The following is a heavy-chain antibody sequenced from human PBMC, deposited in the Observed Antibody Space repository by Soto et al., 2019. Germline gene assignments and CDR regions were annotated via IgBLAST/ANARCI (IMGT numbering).Heavy chain of an antibody. CDR3: AHSRYSRSSFDY. CDR2: IYWDDDK. Sequence: SGPTLVNPTQTLTLTCTFSGFSLTSKDVGVGWIRQPPGKALKWLALIYWDDDKRYSPSLKSRLTITKDTSKNQVVLRMTNMDPVDTATYYYAHSRYSRSSFDYWGQGTLVTVSS. D-gene: IGHD6-6*01. J-gene: IGHJ4*02. V-gene: IGHV2-5*02. CDR1: GFSLTSKDVG.